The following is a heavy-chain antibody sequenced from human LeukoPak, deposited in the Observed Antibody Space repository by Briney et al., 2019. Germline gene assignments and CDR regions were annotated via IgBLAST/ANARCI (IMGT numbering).Heavy chain of an antibody. J-gene: IGHJ2*01. CDR3: ARTPDSYDSRGFQYWYFDL. D-gene: IGHD3-22*01. CDR1: GYSFTSYW. V-gene: IGHV5-51*01. CDR2: IHPGNSDT. Sequence: GESLKISCKGSGYSFTSYWIAWARQMPGKGLEWMGIIHPGNSDTRHSPSFQGQVTISADKSSSTAYLQWCSLKASDTAMYYCARTPDSYDSRGFQYWYFDLWGRGTQVTVSS.